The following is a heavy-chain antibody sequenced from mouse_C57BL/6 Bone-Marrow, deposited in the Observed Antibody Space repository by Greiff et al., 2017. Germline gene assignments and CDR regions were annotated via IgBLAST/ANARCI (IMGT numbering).Heavy chain of an antibody. V-gene: IGHV1-81*01. J-gene: IGHJ3*01. CDR1: GYTFTSYG. CDR3: ARDYYGNYKRFAY. CDR2: IYPRSGNT. Sequence: VQLQQSGAELARPGASVKLSCKASGYTFTSYGISWVKQRTGQGLEWIGEIYPRSGNTYYNEKFKGKATLTADKSSSTAYMELRSLTSEDSAVYFCARDYYGNYKRFAYWGQGTLVTVSA. D-gene: IGHD2-1*01.